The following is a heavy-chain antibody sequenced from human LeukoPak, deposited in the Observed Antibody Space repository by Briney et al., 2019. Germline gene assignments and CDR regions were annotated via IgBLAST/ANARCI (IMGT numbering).Heavy chain of an antibody. CDR2: ISAYNGNT. Sequence: ASVKVSCKASGYTFTSYGISWVRRAPGQGLEWMGWISAYNGNTNYAQKLQGRVTMTTDTSTSTAYMERRSLRSDDTAVYYCARRQFSGWLRHDAFDIWGQGTMVTVSS. CDR3: ARRQFSGWLRHDAFDI. D-gene: IGHD6-19*01. J-gene: IGHJ3*02. V-gene: IGHV1-18*01. CDR1: GYTFTSYG.